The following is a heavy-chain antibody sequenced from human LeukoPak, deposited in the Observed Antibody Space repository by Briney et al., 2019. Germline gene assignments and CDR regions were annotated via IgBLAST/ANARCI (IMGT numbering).Heavy chain of an antibody. CDR3: AKDQATVTTTVDY. CDR2: ISGSGGST. D-gene: IGHD4-17*01. CDR1: GFTFSSYA. Sequence: LSGGSLRLSCAASGFTFSSYAMSWVRQAPGKGLEWVSAISGSGGSTYYADSVKGRFTISRDNSKNTLYLQMSSLRAEDTAVYYCAKDQATVTTTVDYWGQGTLVTVSS. V-gene: IGHV3-23*01. J-gene: IGHJ4*02.